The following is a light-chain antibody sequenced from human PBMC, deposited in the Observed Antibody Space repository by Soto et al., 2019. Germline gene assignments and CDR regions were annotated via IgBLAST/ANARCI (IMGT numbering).Light chain of an antibody. CDR3: QVWDGSSDRVV. CDR1: NLGLKS. V-gene: IGLV3-21*04. CDR2: YDS. J-gene: IGLJ2*01. Sequence: SYELTQPPSVSVAPGETASITCGGNNLGLKSVHWYQQRPGLAPVLVIYYDSDRPPGIPDRYSGSDSGNTATLTISRVEAGDEADYYCQVWDGSSDRVVFGGGTQLTVL.